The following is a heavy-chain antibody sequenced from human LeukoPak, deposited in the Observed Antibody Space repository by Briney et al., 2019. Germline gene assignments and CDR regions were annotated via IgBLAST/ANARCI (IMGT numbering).Heavy chain of an antibody. Sequence: SETLSLTCTVSGGSISNYYWSWIRQPAGQGLGWIGRIHITGTTNYNPSLKSRVTMSLDTSKTQLSLRLSSVTAADTAVSYCEGDQGHNGYIHYWGQGTLFTVPS. CDR3: EGDQGHNGYIHY. D-gene: IGHD3-22*01. CDR1: GGSISNYY. J-gene: IGHJ4*02. CDR2: IHITGTT. V-gene: IGHV4-4*07.